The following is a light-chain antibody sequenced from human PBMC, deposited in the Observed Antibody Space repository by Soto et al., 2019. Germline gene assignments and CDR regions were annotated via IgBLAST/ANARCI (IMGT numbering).Light chain of an antibody. CDR1: SSNIGAGYD. CDR3: QSYDSSLSGSV. CDR2: GNG. J-gene: IGLJ7*01. V-gene: IGLV1-40*01. Sequence: QLVLTQPPSVSGAPGQRVTISCTGSSSNIGAGYDVHWYQQLPGTAPKLLIYGNGNRPSGVPDRFSDSKSGTSVSLAITGLQAEDEADYYCQSYDSSLSGSVFGGGTQLTVL.